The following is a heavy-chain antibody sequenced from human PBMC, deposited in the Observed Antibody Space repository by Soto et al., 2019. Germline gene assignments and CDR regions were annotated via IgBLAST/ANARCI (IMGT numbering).Heavy chain of an antibody. D-gene: IGHD3-10*01. J-gene: IGHJ6*04. CDR3: ARGGLLCFGDPRGMDV. CDR1: GGSISSYY. V-gene: IGHV4-59*01. Sequence: SETLSLTCTVSGGSISSYYWSWIRQPPGKGLEWIGYIYYSGSTNYNPSLKSRVTISINTSKNQFSLKLSSVTAADTAVYYCARGGLLCFGDPRGMDVWGKGTTVPVSS. CDR2: IYYSGST.